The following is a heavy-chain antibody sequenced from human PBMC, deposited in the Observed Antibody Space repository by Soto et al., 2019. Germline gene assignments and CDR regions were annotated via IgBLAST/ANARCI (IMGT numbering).Heavy chain of an antibody. Sequence: QVQLVQSGAEVKKPGASVKVSGKASGYTFTRSGISWVRQAPGQGLEWMGWISTYNGDTNYAQTFQGRVTMTTDTSTSTVHMEVRSLRSDDTAVYYCARVGVAPYYYYGMDVWSQGTPVTVSS. D-gene: IGHD5-12*01. CDR1: GYTFTRSG. CDR2: ISTYNGDT. V-gene: IGHV1-18*01. J-gene: IGHJ6*02. CDR3: ARVGVAPYYYYGMDV.